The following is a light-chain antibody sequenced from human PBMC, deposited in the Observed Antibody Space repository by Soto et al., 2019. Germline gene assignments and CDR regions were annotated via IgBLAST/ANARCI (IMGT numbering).Light chain of an antibody. CDR2: DAS. J-gene: IGKJ5*01. CDR1: QSISIN. CDR3: QHYNDWLIT. V-gene: IGKV3-15*01. Sequence: EIVMTQSPATLSMSPGERATLSCRASQSISINLAWYQQKPGQAPRLLIYDASARATDVPARFSGSGSGTEFTLTISSLQSEDFAVYYCQHYNDWLITFGHGTRLEIK.